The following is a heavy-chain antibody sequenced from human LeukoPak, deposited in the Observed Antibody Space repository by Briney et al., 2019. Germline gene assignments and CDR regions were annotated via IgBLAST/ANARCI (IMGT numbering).Heavy chain of an antibody. CDR3: ASDSAYFQH. CDR2: IYYSGST. CDR1: GVSISSGGYY. D-gene: IGHD6-25*01. V-gene: IGHV4-61*08. J-gene: IGHJ1*01. Sequence: SETLSLTCTVSGVSISSGGYYWSWIRQHPGKGLEWIGYIYYSGSTNYNPSLKSRVAISVDTSKNQFSLKLTSVTAADTAVYYCASDSAYFQHWGQGTLVTVSS.